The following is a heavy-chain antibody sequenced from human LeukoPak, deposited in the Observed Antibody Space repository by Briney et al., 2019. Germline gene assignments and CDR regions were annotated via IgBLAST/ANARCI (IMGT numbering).Heavy chain of an antibody. CDR2: ISGSGGST. CDR1: GFTFSSYA. Sequence: GGSLRLSCAASGFTFSSYAMSWVCQAPGKGLEWVSAISGSGGSTYYADSVKGRFTISRDNSKNTLYLQMNSLRAEDTAVYYCAKDHYYDSSGYYHFYYYYMDVWGKGTTVTVSS. J-gene: IGHJ6*03. V-gene: IGHV3-23*01. CDR3: AKDHYYDSSGYYHFYYYYMDV. D-gene: IGHD3-22*01.